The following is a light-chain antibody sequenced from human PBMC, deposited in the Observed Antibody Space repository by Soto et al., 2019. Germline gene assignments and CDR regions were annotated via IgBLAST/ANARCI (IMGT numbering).Light chain of an antibody. J-gene: IGLJ2*01. CDR2: AGS. CDR1: SSDVGSYNL. CDR3: CSYAGSSTLV. V-gene: IGLV2-23*01. Sequence: QSALTQPASVSGSPGQSITISCTGTSSDVGSYNLVSWYQQHPGKAPKLMIYAGSKRPSGVSNRFSGSKSGNTASLTISGLQSEDEADYYCCSYAGSSTLVFGGGTKLTVL.